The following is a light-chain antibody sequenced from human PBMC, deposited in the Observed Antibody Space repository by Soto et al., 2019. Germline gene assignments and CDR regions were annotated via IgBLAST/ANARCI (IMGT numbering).Light chain of an antibody. V-gene: IGLV1-44*01. CDR3: ASWDDSLNGWV. J-gene: IGLJ3*02. CDR1: SSNLGSNT. Sequence: QAVVTQPPSASATPGQRVTISCSGSSSNLGSNTVNWYQRLPGSAPKLVIQSSDQRPSGVPDRFFGSKSGTSASLAISALQSEDEADYYCASWDDSLNGWVFGGGTKVTVL. CDR2: SSD.